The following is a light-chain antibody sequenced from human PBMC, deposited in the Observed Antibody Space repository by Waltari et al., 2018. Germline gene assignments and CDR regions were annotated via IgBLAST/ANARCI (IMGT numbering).Light chain of an antibody. CDR2: WAP. CDR3: QQYYSTPPT. Sequence: DIVMTQSPDSLAVSLGERATIHCKSRQSVLYSSNNKNYLAWYQQKPGQPPKLLIYWAPTRESGVPDRFSGSGSGTDFTLTISSLQAEDVAVYYCQQYYSTPPTFGGGTKVEIK. CDR1: QSVLYSSNNKNY. V-gene: IGKV4-1*01. J-gene: IGKJ4*01.